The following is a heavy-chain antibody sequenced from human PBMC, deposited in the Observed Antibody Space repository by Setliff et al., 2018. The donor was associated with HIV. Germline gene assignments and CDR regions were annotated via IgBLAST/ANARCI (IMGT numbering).Heavy chain of an antibody. V-gene: IGHV5-51*01. CDR2: IYPGDSDT. Sequence: GESLKISCKGSGYSFTSYWIAWVRQMPGKGLEWMGIIYPGDSDTRFSPPFQGQVIISADKSINTAYLQWYSLKASDTAIYYCARHHDSSGYFYDSKFYFDYWGQGTLVTVSS. CDR3: ARHHDSSGYFYDSKFYFDY. D-gene: IGHD3-22*01. CDR1: GYSFTSYW. J-gene: IGHJ4*02.